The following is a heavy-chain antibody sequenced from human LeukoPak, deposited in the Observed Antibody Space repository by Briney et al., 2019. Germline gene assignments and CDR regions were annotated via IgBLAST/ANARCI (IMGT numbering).Heavy chain of an antibody. CDR1: GGSISSSNYY. J-gene: IGHJ4*02. V-gene: IGHV4-39*01. Sequence: SETLSLTCSVCGGSISSSNYYWGWIRQPPGKGLEWIGIIYYSGSTSYNPSLKSRVTISIDTSKNQFSLKLSSVTAADTAVYYCAGPLLTYYSDSSAYSWGQGTLVTVSS. CDR2: IYYSGST. CDR3: AGPLLTYYSDSSAYS. D-gene: IGHD3-22*01.